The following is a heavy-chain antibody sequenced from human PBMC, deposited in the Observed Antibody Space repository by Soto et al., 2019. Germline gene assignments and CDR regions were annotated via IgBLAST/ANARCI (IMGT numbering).Heavy chain of an antibody. CDR2: ISAYNGNT. CDR3: ARDGYCRGGSRSPYYYYYYGMDV. Sequence: XSVKGSCNAFGCPFTSYGIIWVRQSPGQGLEWMGWISAYNGNTNYAQKLQGRVTMTTDTSTSTAYMELRSLRSDDTAVYYCARDGYCRGGSRSPYYYYYYGMDVWGQGTTVTVSS. J-gene: IGHJ6*02. D-gene: IGHD2-15*01. V-gene: IGHV1-18*04. CDR1: GCPFTSYG.